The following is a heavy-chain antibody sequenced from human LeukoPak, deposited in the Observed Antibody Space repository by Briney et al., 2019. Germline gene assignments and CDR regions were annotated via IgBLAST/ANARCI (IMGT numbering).Heavy chain of an antibody. Sequence: SQTLSLTCTVSGGSISSGDYYWSWIRQPPGKGLECIGYIYYSGSTYYNPSLKSRVTISVDTSKNQFSLKLSSVTAADTAVYYCARAHYYDSSLLDYWGQGTLVTVSS. CDR3: ARAHYYDSSLLDY. CDR2: IYYSGST. CDR1: GGSISSGDYY. V-gene: IGHV4-30-4*01. D-gene: IGHD3-22*01. J-gene: IGHJ4*02.